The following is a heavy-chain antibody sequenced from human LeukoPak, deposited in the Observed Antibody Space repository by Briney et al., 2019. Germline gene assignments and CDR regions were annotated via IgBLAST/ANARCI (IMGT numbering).Heavy chain of an antibody. J-gene: IGHJ4*02. V-gene: IGHV3-15*07. CDR2: IKGKIDGGTT. Sequence: SGGSLRLSCAASGFTFSNAWMNWVRQAPGKGLEWVGRIKGKIDGGTTDYAAPVKGRFTISRDDSKNTLYLQMNSLKTEDTAVYYCTTRIAAANLDYWGQGTLVTVSS. CDR1: GFTFSNAW. D-gene: IGHD6-13*01. CDR3: TTRIAAANLDY.